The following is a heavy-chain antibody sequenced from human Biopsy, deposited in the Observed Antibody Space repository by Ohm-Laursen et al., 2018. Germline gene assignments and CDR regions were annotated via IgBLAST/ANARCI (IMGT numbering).Heavy chain of an antibody. J-gene: IGHJ4*02. CDR3: TRAEAGSGSLLYFDY. CDR1: GFDFSDYS. Sequence: SLRLSCAASGFDFSDYSMSWVRQAPGKGLAWVSCINSDGSSTNYADAVKGRFTISRDNAKNTVFLQMNSLRAEDTAVYYCTRAEAGSGSLLYFDYWGQGTLVTVSS. D-gene: IGHD3-10*01. CDR2: INSDGSST. V-gene: IGHV3-74*01.